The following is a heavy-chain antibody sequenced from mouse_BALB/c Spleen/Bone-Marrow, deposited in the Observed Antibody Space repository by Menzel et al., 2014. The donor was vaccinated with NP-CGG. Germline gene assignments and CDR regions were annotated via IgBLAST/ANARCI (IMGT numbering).Heavy chain of an antibody. D-gene: IGHD3-1*01. CDR2: IRNKANGYTT. CDR1: GFTFTDYY. J-gene: IGHJ3*01. CDR3: ARDSSGYVRFAY. V-gene: IGHV7-3*02. Sequence: EVQGVESGGGLVQPGGSLRLSCATSGFTFTDYYMSWVRQPPGKALEWLGFIRNKANGYTTEYSAPVKGRFTISRDNSQSILYLQMNTLRAEDSATYYCARDSSGYVRFAYWGQGTLVTVSA.